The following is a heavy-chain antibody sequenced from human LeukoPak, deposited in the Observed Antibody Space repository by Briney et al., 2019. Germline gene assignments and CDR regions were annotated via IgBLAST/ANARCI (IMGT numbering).Heavy chain of an antibody. CDR2: ISAYNGNT. CDR3: ARDSSGYSPDY. D-gene: IGHD3-22*01. CDR1: GYTFTSYG. Sequence: ASVKVSCKASGYTFTSYGISWVRQAPGQGLEWIGWISAYNGNTNYAQKLQGRVNITRDTSTRTAYMELRSLRSDDTAVYYCARDSSGYSPDYWGQGTLVTVSS. J-gene: IGHJ4*02. V-gene: IGHV1-18*01.